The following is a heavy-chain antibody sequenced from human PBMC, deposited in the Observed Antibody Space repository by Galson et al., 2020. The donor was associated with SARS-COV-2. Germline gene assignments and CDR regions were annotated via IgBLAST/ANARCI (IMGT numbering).Heavy chain of an antibody. CDR3: ARGTVDTAMVTRFYYYYYMDV. V-gene: IGHV3-13*01. CDR1: GFTFSSYD. J-gene: IGHJ6*03. CDR2: IGTAGDT. D-gene: IGHD5-18*01. Sequence: GGSLRLSCAASGFTFSSYDMHWVRQATGKGLEWVSAIGTAGDTYYPGSVKGRFTISRENAKNSLYLQMNSLRAGDTAVYYCARGTVDTAMVTRFYYYYYMDVWGKGTTVTVSS.